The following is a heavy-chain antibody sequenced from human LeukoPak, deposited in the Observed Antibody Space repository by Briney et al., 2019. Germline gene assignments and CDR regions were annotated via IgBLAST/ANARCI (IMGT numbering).Heavy chain of an antibody. V-gene: IGHV4-39*01. Sequence: SETLSLTCTVSGGSISSSSYYWGWIRQPPGKGLEWIGSIYYSGSTYYNPSLKSRVTISVDTSKNQFSLKLGSVTAADTAVYYRARGGNWFDPWGQGTLVTVSS. J-gene: IGHJ5*02. CDR3: ARGGNWFDP. CDR2: IYYSGST. CDR1: GGSISSSSYY.